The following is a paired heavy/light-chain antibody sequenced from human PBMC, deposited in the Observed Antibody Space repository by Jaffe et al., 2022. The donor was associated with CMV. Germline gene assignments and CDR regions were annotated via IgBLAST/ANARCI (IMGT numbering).Light chain of an antibody. V-gene: IGLV2-8*01. CDR2: EVS. J-gene: IGLJ1*01. Sequence: QSALTQPPSASGSPGQSVTISCTGTSSDVGGYNYVSWYQQHPGKAPKLMIYEVSKWPSGVPDRFSGSKSGNTASLTVSGLQAEDEADYYCSSYAGSNNYVFGTGTKVTVL. CDR3: SSYAGSNNYV. CDR1: SSDVGGYNY.
Heavy chain of an antibody. J-gene: IGHJ1*01. CDR1: GYTFTSYG. D-gene: IGHD3-10*01. CDR3: ARIGYYYGSGSRHFQH. CDR2: INTYNGDT. V-gene: IGHV1-18*04. Sequence: QVQLVQSGAEVKKPGASVKVSCKSSGYTFTSYGISWVRQAPGQGLEWMGWINTYNGDTNYAQKLQGRVTMTTDTSTTTAYMELRSLRSDDTAVYYCARIGYYYGSGSRHFQHWGQGTLVTVSS.